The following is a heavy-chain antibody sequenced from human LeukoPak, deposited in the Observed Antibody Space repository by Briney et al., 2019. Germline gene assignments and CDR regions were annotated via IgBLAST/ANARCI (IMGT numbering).Heavy chain of an antibody. CDR2: ISSSGGSI. J-gene: IGHJ5*02. CDR1: GFTFRSYE. V-gene: IGHV3-48*03. Sequence: GGSLRLSCAASGFTFRSYEMNWVRQAPGKGLEWVSYISSSGGSISYANSVKGRSTISRDNAKNTLYLQMYSLSAEETDNYYCARGANGFDPWGQGTLVTVSS. CDR3: ARGANGFDP.